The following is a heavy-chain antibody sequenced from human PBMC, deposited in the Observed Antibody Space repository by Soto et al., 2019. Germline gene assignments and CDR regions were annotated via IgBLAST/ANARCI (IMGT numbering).Heavy chain of an antibody. CDR2: ISGGGRPI. Sequence: EVQLVESGGGSVQPGGSLRLSCSASGFTFSTFSMKWVRQAPGRGLEWISYISGGGRPISYADSVKGRFTISRDNAKNSLYLQMDRLTDAATAVYYCARDLGWAFDSWGQGTLVTVSS. V-gene: IGHV3-48*02. CDR1: GFTFSTFS. J-gene: IGHJ4*02. D-gene: IGHD6-19*01. CDR3: ARDLGWAFDS.